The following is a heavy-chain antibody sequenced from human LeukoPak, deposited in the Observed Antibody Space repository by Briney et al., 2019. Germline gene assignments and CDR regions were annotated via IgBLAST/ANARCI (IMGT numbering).Heavy chain of an antibody. D-gene: IGHD6-19*01. J-gene: IGHJ4*02. Sequence: GESLKISCKGSGYTFTSYWIGWVRQMPGKGLEWMGIVYPGDSDTRYSPSFQGQVTISAEKSISTAYLQWSSLKASDTAMYYCARQRSGWSSDYWGQGTLVTVSS. CDR2: VYPGDSDT. CDR3: ARQRSGWSSDY. CDR1: GYTFTSYW. V-gene: IGHV5-51*01.